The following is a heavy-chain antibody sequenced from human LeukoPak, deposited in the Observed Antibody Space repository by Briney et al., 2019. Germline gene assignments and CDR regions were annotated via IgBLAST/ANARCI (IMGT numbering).Heavy chain of an antibody. CDR1: GFTFSSYG. CDR3: AREQLWLPYYYYGMDV. D-gene: IGHD5-18*01. V-gene: IGHV3-33*01. CDR2: IWYDGSNK. J-gene: IGHJ6*02. Sequence: PGGSLRLSCAASGFTFSSYGMHWIRQAPGKGLEWVAVIWYDGSNKYYADSVKGRFTISRDNSKNTLYLQMNSLRAEDTAVYYCAREQLWLPYYYYGMDVWGQGTTVTVSS.